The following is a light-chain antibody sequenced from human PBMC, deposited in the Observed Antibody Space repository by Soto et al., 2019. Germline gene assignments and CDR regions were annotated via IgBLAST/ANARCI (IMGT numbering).Light chain of an antibody. V-gene: IGLV2-14*01. Sequence: QSALTQPASVSGSPGQSITISCTGTSSDGGGYNYVCWYKQHPGKAPQLMIYEVTNRPSGVSDRFSGSKSGNTASLTISGLQAEDEADYYCSSYTRSSTLDVFGTGTKLTVL. J-gene: IGLJ1*01. CDR2: EVT. CDR1: SSDGGGYNY. CDR3: SSYTRSSTLDV.